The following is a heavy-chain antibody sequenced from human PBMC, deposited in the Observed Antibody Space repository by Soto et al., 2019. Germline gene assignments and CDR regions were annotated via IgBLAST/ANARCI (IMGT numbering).Heavy chain of an antibody. CDR2: ISSSNRYI. V-gene: IGHV3-21*06. Sequence: GGSLRLSCAASGFNFSTYTMNWVRQAPGKGLEWVSSISSSNRYIYYADSVKGRFTVSRDDAKNSLYLQMNSLRAEDTAVYYCARDRCSGGSCYRTYAFDIWGQGALVTVSS. D-gene: IGHD2-15*01. J-gene: IGHJ3*02. CDR1: GFNFSTYT. CDR3: ARDRCSGGSCYRTYAFDI.